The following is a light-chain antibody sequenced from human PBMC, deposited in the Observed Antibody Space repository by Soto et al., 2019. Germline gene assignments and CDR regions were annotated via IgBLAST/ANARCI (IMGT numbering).Light chain of an antibody. CDR2: GAS. CDR1: QDILNY. CDR3: QQYASNVAT. Sequence: DIQMTQSPSSLSASVGGRVTITCRASQDILNYLAWFQQKPGKAPKSLIYGASSLHSGVPSRFSGSGFGTDFSLTISSLQPEDFATYYCQQYASNVATFGQGTTLEV. J-gene: IGKJ2*01. V-gene: IGKV1-16*01.